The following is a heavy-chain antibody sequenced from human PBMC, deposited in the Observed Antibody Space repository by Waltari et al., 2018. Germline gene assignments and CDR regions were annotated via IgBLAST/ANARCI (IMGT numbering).Heavy chain of an antibody. CDR3: ARDLRGVRIYSSSSGRAYYYGMDV. D-gene: IGHD6-6*01. CDR1: GFTFSSYE. CDR2: ISSSGSTI. Sequence: EVQLVESGGGLVQPGGSLRLSCAASGFTFSSYEMNWVRQAPGKGLEWVSYISSSGSTIYYADSVKGRFTISRDNAKNSLYLQMNSLRAEDTAVYYCARDLRGVRIYSSSSGRAYYYGMDVWGQGTTVTVSS. V-gene: IGHV3-48*03. J-gene: IGHJ6*02.